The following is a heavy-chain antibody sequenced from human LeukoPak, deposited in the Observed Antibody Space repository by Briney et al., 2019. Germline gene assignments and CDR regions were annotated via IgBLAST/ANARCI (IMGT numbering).Heavy chain of an antibody. J-gene: IGHJ4*02. V-gene: IGHV3-23*01. CDR2: ISGSGGST. CDR1: GFTFGSYA. Sequence: GGSLRLSCAASGFTFGSYAMSWVRRAPGKGLEWVSAISGSGGSTYYADSVKGRFTISRDNSKNTLYLQMNSLRAEDTAVYYCAKDRGIDLGFDYWGQGTLVTVSS. CDR3: AKDRGIDLGFDY. D-gene: IGHD2-21*01.